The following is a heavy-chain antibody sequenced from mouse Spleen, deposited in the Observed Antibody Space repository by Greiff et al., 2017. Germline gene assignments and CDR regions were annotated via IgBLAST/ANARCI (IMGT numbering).Heavy chain of an antibody. Sequence: EVQLVESGGGLVKPGGSLKLSCAASGFTFSDYGMHWVRQAPEKGLEWVAYISSGSSTIYYADTVKGRFTISRDNAKNTLFLQMTSLRSEDTAMYYCAITGTSYYAMDYWGQGTSVTVSS. CDR1: GFTFSDYG. CDR2: ISSGSSTI. J-gene: IGHJ4*01. D-gene: IGHD4-1*01. CDR3: AITGTSYYAMDY. V-gene: IGHV5-17*01.